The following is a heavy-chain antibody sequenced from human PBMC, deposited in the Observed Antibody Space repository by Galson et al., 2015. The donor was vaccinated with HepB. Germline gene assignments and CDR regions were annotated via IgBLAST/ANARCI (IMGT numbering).Heavy chain of an antibody. J-gene: IGHJ4*02. V-gene: IGHV3-7*03. D-gene: IGHD3-10*01. CDR2: IKQDGSEK. CDR3: ATVGEDYEGYFGY. CDR1: GFTFSSYW. Sequence: SLRLSCAASGFTFSSYWMSWVRQAPGKGLEWVANIKQDGSEKYYVDSVKGRFTISRDSAKNSLYLQMNSLRAEDTAVYYCATVGEDYEGYFGYWGQGTLVTVSS.